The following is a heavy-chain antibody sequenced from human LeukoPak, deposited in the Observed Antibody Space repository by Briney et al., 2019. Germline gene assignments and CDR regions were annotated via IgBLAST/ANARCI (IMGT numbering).Heavy chain of an antibody. CDR1: GFIFSNYW. Sequence: GGSLRLSCAASGFIFSNYWMHWVRQAPGKGLVWVSRINSDGSSTTYADSVKGRFTISRDNAKNTLYLQMNSLRAEDTAVYFCARRYRSSSDYWGQGTLVAVSS. CDR3: ARRYRSSSDY. V-gene: IGHV3-74*01. CDR2: INSDGSST. J-gene: IGHJ4*02. D-gene: IGHD1-14*01.